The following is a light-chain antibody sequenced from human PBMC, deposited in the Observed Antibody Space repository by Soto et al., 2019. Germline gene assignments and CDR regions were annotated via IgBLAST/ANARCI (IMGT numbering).Light chain of an antibody. J-gene: IGKJ4*01. CDR3: QQYNNWPLT. CDR2: HAI. V-gene: IGKV3-15*01. Sequence: EIVMTQSPATLSVSPGERVTLSCRASESVSNNVAWYQQKPGQAPRLLIYHAITRATGIPARFSGSGSGTELTLTISSLQSEEFAIYYGQQYNNWPLTFGGGTKVEI. CDR1: ESVSNN.